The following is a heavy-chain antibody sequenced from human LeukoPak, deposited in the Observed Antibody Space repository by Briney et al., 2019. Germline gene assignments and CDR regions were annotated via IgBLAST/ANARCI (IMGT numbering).Heavy chain of an antibody. J-gene: IGHJ1*01. Sequence: PGGSLRLSCAASGFTFSTYSMNWVRQAPGKGLERVSGISGSGSDTFYADSVKGRFTISRDNSKNTLYLQMSSLRAEDTAVYYCANVIIVAAGYEYFQHWGQGTLVSVSS. CDR3: ANVIIVAAGYEYFQH. D-gene: IGHD6-13*01. V-gene: IGHV3-23*01. CDR2: ISGSGSDT. CDR1: GFTFSTYS.